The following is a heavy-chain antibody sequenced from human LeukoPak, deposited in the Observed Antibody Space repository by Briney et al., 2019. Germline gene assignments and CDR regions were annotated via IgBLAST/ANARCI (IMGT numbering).Heavy chain of an antibody. CDR3: ARGPVGGTTYNDGDAFDI. CDR1: GGTFSSYA. D-gene: IGHD1-7*01. V-gene: IGHV1-69*13. J-gene: IGHJ3*02. CDR2: IIPIFGTA. Sequence: GASVKVSCKASGGTFSSYAISWVRQAPGQGLEWMGGIIPIFGTANYAQKFQGRVTITADESTSTAYMELSSLRSEDTAVYYCARGPVGGTTYNDGDAFDIWGQGTMVTVSS.